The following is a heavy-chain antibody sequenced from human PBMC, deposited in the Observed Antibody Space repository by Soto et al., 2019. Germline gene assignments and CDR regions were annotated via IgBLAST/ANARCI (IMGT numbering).Heavy chain of an antibody. CDR1: GCSISIYY. D-gene: IGHD6-13*01. CDR3: ARVLRIAAAGHAFDI. J-gene: IGHJ3*02. Sequence: QVQLQESGPGLVKPSETLTLTCTVSGCSISIYYLSWIRQPPGKGLEWIGDIYSSESTNYNTSLKSRVTLAVDKAKNQFSLKLSSVPAADTDVDYCARVLRIAAAGHAFDIWGQGTMVTVSS. CDR2: IYSSEST. V-gene: IGHV4-59*01.